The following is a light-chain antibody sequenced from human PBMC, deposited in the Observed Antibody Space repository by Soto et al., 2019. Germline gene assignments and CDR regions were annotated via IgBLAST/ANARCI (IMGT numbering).Light chain of an antibody. Sequence: DNQMTQSPSTLSSSVGDRVTITCRASQTISDLLAWYQQKPGKAPRPLIYKTSILEPGVPSRFSVSGSGTEVTLTIRSLKTDDISIYYCQQYNIDSVIFCQGTRLEI. V-gene: IGKV1-5*03. CDR2: KTS. J-gene: IGKJ5*01. CDR1: QTISDL. CDR3: QQYNIDSVI.